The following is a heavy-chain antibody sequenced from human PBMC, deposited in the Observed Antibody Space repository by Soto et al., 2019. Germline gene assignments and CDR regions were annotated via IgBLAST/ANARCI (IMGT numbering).Heavy chain of an antibody. V-gene: IGHV4-34*01. J-gene: IGHJ5*02. Sequence: SETLSLTCAVYGGSFSGYYWSWIRQPPGKGLEWIGEINHSGSTNYNPSLKSRVTISVDTSKNQFSLKLSSVTAADTAVYYCARWGKTDIVVVVAATGDWFDPWGQGTLVTVSS. CDR2: INHSGST. D-gene: IGHD2-15*01. CDR3: ARWGKTDIVVVVAATGDWFDP. CDR1: GGSFSGYY.